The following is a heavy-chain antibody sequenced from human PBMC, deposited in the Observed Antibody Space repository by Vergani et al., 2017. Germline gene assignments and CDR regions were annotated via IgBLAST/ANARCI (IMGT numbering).Heavy chain of an antibody. J-gene: IGHJ6*02. D-gene: IGHD3-3*01. CDR2: ISGSGDST. CDR1: GFSFRSYA. CDR3: AEDVDEWRPYYNGMDD. V-gene: IGHV3-23*01. Sequence: EVQLLESGGGLIQPGGSLRLSCVASGFSFRSYAMNWVRQAPGQGPGWVAGISGSGDSTYYADSMKGRFTISRDNSKNPLYLQMIGLRADDTAIYYCAEDVDEWRPYYNGMDDWGQGTTVTVSS.